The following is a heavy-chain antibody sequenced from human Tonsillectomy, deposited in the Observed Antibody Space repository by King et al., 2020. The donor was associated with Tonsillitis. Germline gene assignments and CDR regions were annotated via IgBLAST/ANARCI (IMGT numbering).Heavy chain of an antibody. J-gene: IGHJ4*02. CDR2: IYYSGST. V-gene: IGHV4-30-4*07. D-gene: IGHD1-26*01. Sequence: MQLQESGPGLVKPSQTLSLTCAVSGGSISSGGYSWRWIRQPPGKGLEWIGYIYYSGSTYYNPSLKSRVTISVDTSKNQFSLKLSSVTAADTAVYYCARDRVGYFDYWGQGTLVTVSS. CDR3: ARDRVGYFDY. CDR1: GGSISSGGYS.